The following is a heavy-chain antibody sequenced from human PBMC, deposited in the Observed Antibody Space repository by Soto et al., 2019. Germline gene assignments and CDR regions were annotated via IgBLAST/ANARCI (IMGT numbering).Heavy chain of an antibody. CDR3: ARPKDYDDCLDL. CDR2: INAGNGNT. D-gene: IGHD3-22*01. V-gene: IGHV1-3*01. CDR1: GYAFTWFN. Sequence: ASVKVSCTASGYAFTWFNKNWVRQPPGQRLEWMGWINAGNGNTKYSQKFQGRVTFTRDTSANTAYMELSSLISEDTAVYYCARPKDYDDCLDLWGQGTLVTVSS. J-gene: IGHJ4*02.